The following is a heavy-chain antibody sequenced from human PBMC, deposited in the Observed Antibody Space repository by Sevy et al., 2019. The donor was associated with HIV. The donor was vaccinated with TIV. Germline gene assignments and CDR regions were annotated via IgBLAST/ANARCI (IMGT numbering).Heavy chain of an antibody. CDR1: RFILSDYY. D-gene: IGHD1-1*01. CDR3: ARVRYNYGSYYFDY. J-gene: IGHJ4*02. CDR2: ISSGGTTM. Sequence: GGSLRLSCAASRFILSDYYMSWIRQAPGKGLEWVSYISSGGTTMYYADSLKGRFTISRDNAKNSLYLQMNSLSAEDTAVYYCARVRYNYGSYYFDYWGQGSLVTVSS. V-gene: IGHV3-11*01.